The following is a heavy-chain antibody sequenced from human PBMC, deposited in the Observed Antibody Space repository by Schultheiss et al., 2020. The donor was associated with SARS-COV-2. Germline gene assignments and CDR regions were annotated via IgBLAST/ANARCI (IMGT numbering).Heavy chain of an antibody. CDR2: ISGSGGST. D-gene: IGHD6-13*01. Sequence: GGSLRLSCAASGFTFSSCGMSWVRQAPGKGLEWVSAISGSGGSTYYADSVKGRFTISRENAKNSSYLQMNSLRAGDTAVYYCAREPSTMQGIAAAGTGYYFDYWGQGTLVTVSS. V-gene: IGHV3-23*01. J-gene: IGHJ4*02. CDR3: AREPSTMQGIAAAGTGYYFDY. CDR1: GFTFSSCG.